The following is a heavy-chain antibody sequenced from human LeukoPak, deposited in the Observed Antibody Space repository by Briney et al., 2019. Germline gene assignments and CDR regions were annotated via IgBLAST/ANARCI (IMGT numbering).Heavy chain of an antibody. Sequence: GGSLRLSCAASGFTFSSYAMGWVRQAPGKGLEWVSVISGSGGSTYYADSVKGRFTISRDNSKNMLYLQVNSLRAEDTAVYYCAKGREVIWELPGTFDYWGQGTLVTVSS. CDR1: GFTFSSYA. CDR3: AKGREVIWELPGTFDY. D-gene: IGHD3-22*01. CDR2: ISGSGGST. V-gene: IGHV3-23*01. J-gene: IGHJ4*02.